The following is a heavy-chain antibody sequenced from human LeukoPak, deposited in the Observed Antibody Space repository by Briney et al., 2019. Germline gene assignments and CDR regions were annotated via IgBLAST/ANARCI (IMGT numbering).Heavy chain of an antibody. D-gene: IGHD2-15*01. CDR2: ITSGFTP. V-gene: IGHV3-23*01. CDR3: AKDYSDSRVADVFREY. J-gene: IGHJ4*02. CDR1: GLTFSDYA. Sequence: PGGSLILSCAASGLTFSDYAMSWFRQAPGKGLEWVSGITSGFTPHYADSVKGRFTISRDNSKNTFHLQLNSLRAEDTAVYYCAKDYSDSRVADVFREYWGQGTLVTVSS.